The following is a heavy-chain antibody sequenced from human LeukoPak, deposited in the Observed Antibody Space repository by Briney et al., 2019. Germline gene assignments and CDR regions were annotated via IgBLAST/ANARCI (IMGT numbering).Heavy chain of an antibody. V-gene: IGHV4-59*01. CDR1: GGSISSYY. D-gene: IGHD6-19*01. J-gene: IGHJ6*04. CDR3: ARDLGIAVAGNYYYYGMDV. CDR2: IYYSGST. Sequence: SETMSLTCTVSGGSISSYYWSWIRQPPGKGLEWVGYIYYSGSTNYNPSLKSRVTISVHTSKNQFSLKLSSVTAADTAVYYCARDLGIAVAGNYYYYGMDVWGKGTTVTVSS.